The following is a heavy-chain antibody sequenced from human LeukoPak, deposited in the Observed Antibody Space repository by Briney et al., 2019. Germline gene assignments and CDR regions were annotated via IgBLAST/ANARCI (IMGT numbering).Heavy chain of an antibody. CDR1: GYSFSNYW. Sequence: GESLKISCKGSGYSFSNYWIGWVRQMPGKGLEWVGIILPANSETRYSPSFQGQVTISADKSISTAYLQWSSLKASHTAMYYCALTHSGYDSLRYWGQGTLVTVSS. V-gene: IGHV5-51*01. D-gene: IGHD5-12*01. CDR2: ILPANSET. J-gene: IGHJ4*02. CDR3: ALTHSGYDSLRY.